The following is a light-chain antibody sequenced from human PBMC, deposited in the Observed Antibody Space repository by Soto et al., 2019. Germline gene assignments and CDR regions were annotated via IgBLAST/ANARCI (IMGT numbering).Light chain of an antibody. Sequence: DVVMTQSPLSLPVTLGQPASISCRSSQSLLYSDGHTYLNWFQQRPGQSPRRLIYEVSNRDSGVPDRFSGSGSGTDFTLKISRVEAEDVGVYYCMQGTHWPPITFGQGTRLEIK. J-gene: IGKJ5*01. CDR3: MQGTHWPPIT. CDR1: QSLLYSDGHTY. V-gene: IGKV2-30*01. CDR2: EVS.